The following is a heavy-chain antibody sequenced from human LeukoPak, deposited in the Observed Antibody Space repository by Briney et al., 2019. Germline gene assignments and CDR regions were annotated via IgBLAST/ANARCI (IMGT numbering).Heavy chain of an antibody. D-gene: IGHD6-19*01. J-gene: IGHJ3*02. Sequence: GGSLRLSCAASGFTFSNAWMNWVRQAPGKGLEWVGRIRSKTDGGTTDYAAPVKGRFTISRDDSKNTLYLQMNSLKTEDTALYYCTTEQWLGAFDIWGQGTMVTVSS. V-gene: IGHV3-15*01. CDR1: GFTFSNAW. CDR3: TTEQWLGAFDI. CDR2: IRSKTDGGTT.